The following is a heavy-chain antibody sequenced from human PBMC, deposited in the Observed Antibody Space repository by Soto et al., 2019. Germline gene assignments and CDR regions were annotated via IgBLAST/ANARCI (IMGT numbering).Heavy chain of an antibody. Sequence: SETLSLTCTVSGGSISSSGYYWSWIRQDPGKGLEWIASIAYTGYTHYNPSPKSRVTISVDTSQNQFSLKFRSLTAADTAVYYCARLGASYQSLDPWGPGTLVTVSS. CDR3: ARLGASYQSLDP. J-gene: IGHJ5*02. D-gene: IGHD2-2*01. CDR1: GGSISSSGYY. V-gene: IGHV4-31*03. CDR2: IAYTGYT.